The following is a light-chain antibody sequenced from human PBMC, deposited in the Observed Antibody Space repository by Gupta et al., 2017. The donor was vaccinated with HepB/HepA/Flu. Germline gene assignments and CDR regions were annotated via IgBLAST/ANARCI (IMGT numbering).Light chain of an antibody. Sequence: DIVMSQSPFSLPVTPGEPASISCRSSQSLLHSNGNNYVDWYLQKPGQSPQLLINLGSIRASGVPDRFSGSGSGTEFTLKISRVEAEDVGVYYCMQSLQTPLTFGGGTKVEIK. V-gene: IGKV2-28*01. J-gene: IGKJ4*01. CDR1: QSLLHSNGNNY. CDR2: LGS. CDR3: MQSLQTPLT.